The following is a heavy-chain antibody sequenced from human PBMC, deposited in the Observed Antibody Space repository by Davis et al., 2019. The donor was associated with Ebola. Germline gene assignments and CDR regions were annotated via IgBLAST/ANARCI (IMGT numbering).Heavy chain of an antibody. D-gene: IGHD1-1*01. J-gene: IGHJ4*02. V-gene: IGHV1-18*04. CDR3: ARAQFPTTSDH. CDR2: ISAYNVHT. CDR1: GYTFSSYG. Sequence: ASVKVSCKASGYTFSSYGFSWVRQAPGQGLEWMASISAYNVHTNFAQKFQGRVIMTSDTATTTAYMEVGSLRSDDTAVYYCARAQFPTTSDHWGQGTLVTVAS.